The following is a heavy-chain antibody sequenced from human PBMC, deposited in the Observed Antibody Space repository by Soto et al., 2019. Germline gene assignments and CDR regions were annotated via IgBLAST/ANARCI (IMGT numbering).Heavy chain of an antibody. Sequence: EVQLVESGGGLVQPGGSLRLSCAASGLTFSSYSMNWVRQAPGKGLEWVSYISRSSSTIYYADSVKGRFTISRDNAKNSLYLQMNSLRAEDTAVYYCARHPERIAEIGWFDPWGQGTLVTVSS. D-gene: IGHD6-13*01. CDR3: ARHPERIAEIGWFDP. V-gene: IGHV3-48*01. J-gene: IGHJ5*02. CDR1: GLTFSSYS. CDR2: ISRSSSTI.